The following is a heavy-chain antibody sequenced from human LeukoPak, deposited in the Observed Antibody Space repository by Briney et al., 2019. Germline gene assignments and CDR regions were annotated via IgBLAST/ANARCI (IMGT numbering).Heavy chain of an antibody. D-gene: IGHD3-3*01. CDR2: IYYSGST. V-gene: IGHV4-30-4*01. CDR3: ARTDSHYYFDY. CDR1: GGSISSGDYY. J-gene: IGHJ4*02. Sequence: SETLSLTCTVSGGSISSGDYYWRWIRQPPGKGLEWIGYIYYSGSTYYNPSLKRRVTISVDTSKNQFSLKLSSVTAADTAVYYCARTDSHYYFDYWGQGTLVTVSS.